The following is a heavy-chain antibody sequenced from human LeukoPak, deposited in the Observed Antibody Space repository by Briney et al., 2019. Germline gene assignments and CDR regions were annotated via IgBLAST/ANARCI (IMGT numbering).Heavy chain of an antibody. CDR2: ISSDGTKK. CDR3: TKDYGSADYGNYWYSDL. V-gene: IGHV3-30*18. J-gene: IGHJ2*01. Sequence: GGSLRLSCAASGFTFSSYGMHWVRQTPGKGLEWVAVISSDGTKKDYADSVKGRFTVSRDNSKNTLYVQMNRLRPEDTALYYCTKDYGSADYGNYWYSDLWGRGTPVMVSS. D-gene: IGHD3-10*01. CDR1: GFTFSSYG.